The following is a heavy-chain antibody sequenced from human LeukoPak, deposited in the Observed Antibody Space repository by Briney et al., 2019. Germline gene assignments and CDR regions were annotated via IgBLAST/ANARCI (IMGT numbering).Heavy chain of an antibody. D-gene: IGHD3-10*01. V-gene: IGHV4-59*01. Sequence: SETLSLTCTVSGGSISSYYWSWIRLPPGKGLEWIGYIYYSGSTNYNPSLKSRVTISVDTSKNQFSLKLSSVTAADTAVYYCARDLYGSGSYYNDEGMDVWGQGTTVTVSS. CDR3: ARDLYGSGSYYNDEGMDV. J-gene: IGHJ6*02. CDR2: IYYSGST. CDR1: GGSISSYY.